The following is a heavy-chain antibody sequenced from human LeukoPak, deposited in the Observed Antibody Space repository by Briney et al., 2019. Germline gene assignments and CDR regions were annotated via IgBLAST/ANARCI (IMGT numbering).Heavy chain of an antibody. J-gene: IGHJ4*02. CDR2: INGSGGST. D-gene: IGHD5-12*01. CDR1: GFTFSSYA. Sequence: GGSLRLSCAASGFTFSSYAMSWVRQAPGKGLEWVSAINGSGGSTYYADSVKGRFTISRDNSKNTLYLQMNSLRAEDTAVYYCAKALSAIVADHYFDYWGQGTLVTVSS. CDR3: AKALSAIVADHYFDY. V-gene: IGHV3-23*01.